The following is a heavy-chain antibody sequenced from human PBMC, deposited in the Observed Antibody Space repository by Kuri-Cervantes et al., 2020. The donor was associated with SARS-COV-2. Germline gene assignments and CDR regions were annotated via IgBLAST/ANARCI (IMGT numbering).Heavy chain of an antibody. Sequence: ASVKVSCKASGYTFTSYGISWVRQAPGQGLEWMGWISAYNGNTNYAQKPQGRVTMTTDTSTSTAYMELRSLRSDDTAVYYCARGIAVAGRGWFDPWGQGTLVTVSS. CDR3: ARGIAVAGRGWFDP. CDR2: ISAYNGNT. J-gene: IGHJ5*02. V-gene: IGHV1-18*01. CDR1: GYTFTSYG. D-gene: IGHD6-19*01.